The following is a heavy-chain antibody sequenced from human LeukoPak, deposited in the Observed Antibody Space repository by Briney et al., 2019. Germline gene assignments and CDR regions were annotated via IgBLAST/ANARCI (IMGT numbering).Heavy chain of an antibody. D-gene: IGHD5-18*01. CDR2: IKGDGSST. CDR3: ARDGYSFGHGFDY. J-gene: IGHJ4*02. Sequence: GGSLRLSCAASGFTFSSYWMHWVRHTPGKGLVWVSRIKGDGSSTSYADSVKGRFTISRDNAKNTLYLQMNSLRAEDTAVYYCARDGYSFGHGFDYWGQGTLVTVSS. V-gene: IGHV3-74*01. CDR1: GFTFSSYW.